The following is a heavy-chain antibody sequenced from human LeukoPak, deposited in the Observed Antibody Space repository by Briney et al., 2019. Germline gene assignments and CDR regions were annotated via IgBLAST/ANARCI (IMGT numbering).Heavy chain of an antibody. V-gene: IGHV6-1*01. D-gene: IGHD3-10*01. CDR2: TYYKSDWYN. J-gene: IGHJ4*02. CDR1: GDSVSSNTAA. Sequence: SQTLSLTCAIAGDSVSSNTAAWSWIRQSPSRGLECLGRTYYKSDWYNDYAVSVKSRIIINPDTSKNQFSLQLKSVTPEDTAVYYCVRATVWFESRLIDYWGQGTLVTVSS. CDR3: VRATVWFESRLIDY.